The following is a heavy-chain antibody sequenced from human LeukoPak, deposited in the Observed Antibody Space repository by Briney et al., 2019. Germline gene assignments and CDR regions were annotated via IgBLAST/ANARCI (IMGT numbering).Heavy chain of an antibody. D-gene: IGHD3-10*01. CDR2: FDPEDGET. Sequence: ASVKVSCKVSGYTLTELSMHWVRQAPGKGLEGMGGFDPEDGETIYAQKFQGRVTMTEDTSTDTAYMGLRSLRSEATAVYYCPTEITMVRGVIITTDYFDYWGQGTLVTVSS. CDR1: GYTLTELS. V-gene: IGHV1-24*01. J-gene: IGHJ4*02. CDR3: PTEITMVRGVIITTDYFDY.